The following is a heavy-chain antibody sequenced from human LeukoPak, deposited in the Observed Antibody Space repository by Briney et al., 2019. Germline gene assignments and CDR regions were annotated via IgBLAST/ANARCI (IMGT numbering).Heavy chain of an antibody. V-gene: IGHV4-39*01. CDR3: ARQNIGVSGFDY. CDR2: IYYSGST. D-gene: IGHD3-10*01. J-gene: IGHJ4*02. Sequence: SETLSLTCTVSGGSISSSSYYWGWIRQPPGKGLEWIGSIYYSGSTYYNPSLKSRVTISVDTSKNQFSLKLSSMTAADTAVYYCARQNIGVSGFDYWGQGTLVTVSS. CDR1: GGSISSSSYY.